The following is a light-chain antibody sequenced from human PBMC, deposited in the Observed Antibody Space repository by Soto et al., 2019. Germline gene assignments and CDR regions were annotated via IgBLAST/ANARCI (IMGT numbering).Light chain of an antibody. Sequence: DIVMTQSPDSLAVSLGERATINCKPSQSVLYSSNNKNYLAWYQQKPGQPPKLLIYWASTRESGVPERFSGSGSGTDFTRTDSCLQAEDVAVYYCQQYYRPWTFGQGNKVEIK. J-gene: IGKJ1*01. CDR3: QQYYRPWT. CDR2: WAS. CDR1: QSVLYSSNNKNY. V-gene: IGKV4-1*01.